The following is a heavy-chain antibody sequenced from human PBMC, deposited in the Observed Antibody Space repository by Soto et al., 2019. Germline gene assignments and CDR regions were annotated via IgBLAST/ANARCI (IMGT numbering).Heavy chain of an antibody. CDR2: ISNDGSKR. Sequence: QVQLVESGGGVVQPGRSLRLSCAASGFTFSSYGMHWVRQAPGKGLEWVAIISNDGSKRYYADSVKGRFTISRDNSKNXLYLQMNRLRIEDTAVYYCARAAVVTAISHNWFDPWGQGTLVTVSS. D-gene: IGHD2-21*02. J-gene: IGHJ5*02. CDR1: GFTFSSYG. V-gene: IGHV3-30-3*01. CDR3: ARAAVVTAISHNWFDP.